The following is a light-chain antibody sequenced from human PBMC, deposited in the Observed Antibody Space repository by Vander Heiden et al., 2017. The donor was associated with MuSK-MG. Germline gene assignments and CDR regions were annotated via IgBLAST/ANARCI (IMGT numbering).Light chain of an antibody. CDR1: SSNIGSNF. Sequence: QSVLTQPPSASGTPGQRITISCSGGSSNIGSNFVFWYQQLPGTTPKLLIHSTTQRPSGVPDRFFGSGSGTCASLTISGLQSEDEGDYSCAEWDDSLDGLIFGGGTKLTVL. CDR2: STT. J-gene: IGLJ2*01. V-gene: IGLV1-47*02. CDR3: AEWDDSLDGLI.